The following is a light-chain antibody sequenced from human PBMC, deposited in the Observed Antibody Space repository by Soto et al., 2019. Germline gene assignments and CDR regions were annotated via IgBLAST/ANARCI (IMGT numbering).Light chain of an antibody. CDR2: GAS. Sequence: EIVLTQSPATLSLSPGERATLSCRASESVAKFLAWYQQKPGQAPRLLIYGASTRATGIPARFSGSGSGTEFTLTISSLQSEDFAVYYCQQYNNWPQTFGQGTKVDI. CDR3: QQYNNWPQT. CDR1: ESVAKF. V-gene: IGKV3-15*01. J-gene: IGKJ1*01.